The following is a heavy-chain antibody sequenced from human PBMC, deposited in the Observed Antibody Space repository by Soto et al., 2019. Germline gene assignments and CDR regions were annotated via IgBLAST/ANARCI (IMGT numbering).Heavy chain of an antibody. Sequence: EVQLVESGGGLVQPGGSLRLSCTASGFIVSDTYVNWVRQAPGKGLEWVSVISNRGDTHYADSVRGRFSLSRDISDNTLHLQMNNVRVEDTAVYYCARETRYCRGGSCSITGDAYDIWGQGTMVTVSS. J-gene: IGHJ3*02. D-gene: IGHD2-15*01. V-gene: IGHV3-66*01. CDR1: GFIVSDTY. CDR2: ISNRGDT. CDR3: ARETRYCRGGSCSITGDAYDI.